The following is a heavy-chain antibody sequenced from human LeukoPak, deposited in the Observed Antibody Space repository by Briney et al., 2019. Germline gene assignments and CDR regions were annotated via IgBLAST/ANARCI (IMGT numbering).Heavy chain of an antibody. CDR2: IIPTLGIA. D-gene: IGHD3-3*01. J-gene: IGHJ4*02. CDR3: ARVFWSGHFDY. Sequence: SVKVSCKASGGTFSSYAISWVRQAPGQGLEWMGRIIPTLGIANYAQKFQGRVTITADKSTSTAYMELSSLRSEDTAVYYCARVFWSGHFDYWGQGTLVTVSP. CDR1: GGTFSSYA. V-gene: IGHV1-69*04.